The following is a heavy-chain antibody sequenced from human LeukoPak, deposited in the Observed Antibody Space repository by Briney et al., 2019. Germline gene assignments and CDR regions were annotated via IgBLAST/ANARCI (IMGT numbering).Heavy chain of an antibody. CDR2: ISSSSSTI. Sequence: GGSLRLSCAASGFTFSSYTMNWVRQAPGKGLEWVSYISSSSSTIYYADSVKGRFTVSRDNAKNSLYLQMSSLRAEDTAVYYCARLTRYAGDPWGQGTLVIVSS. D-gene: IGHD3-9*01. CDR1: GFTFSSYT. CDR3: ARLTRYAGDP. V-gene: IGHV3-48*04. J-gene: IGHJ5*02.